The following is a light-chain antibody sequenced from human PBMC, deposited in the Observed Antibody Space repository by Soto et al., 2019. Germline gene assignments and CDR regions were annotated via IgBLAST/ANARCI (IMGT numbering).Light chain of an antibody. CDR2: GAS. V-gene: IGKV3-15*01. CDR1: QSVRSN. J-gene: IGKJ1*01. Sequence: EIVMTQSPATPSVSPGEGVTLSCRAGQSVRSNLAWYQQKPGQAPRLLIYGASTRATGIPARFSGSGSGTEFTLSISSLQSEDFAVYYCQQYYNWPRTFGQGTKVDIK. CDR3: QQYYNWPRT.